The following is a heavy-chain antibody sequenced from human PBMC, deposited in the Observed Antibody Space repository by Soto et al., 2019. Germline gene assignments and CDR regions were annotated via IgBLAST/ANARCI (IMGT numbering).Heavy chain of an antibody. D-gene: IGHD6-13*01. CDR2: LYRGGTT. V-gene: IGHV3-53*01. CDR3: ARDEQPNV. Sequence: GGSLRLSCAASGFTVSTNHMSWVRQAPGKGLEWVSVLYRGGTTYYADSVRGRLTISRDNSKNTLYLQMNNLRAEDTAVYYCARDEQPNVWGQGTLVTVSS. CDR1: GFTVSTNH. J-gene: IGHJ4*02.